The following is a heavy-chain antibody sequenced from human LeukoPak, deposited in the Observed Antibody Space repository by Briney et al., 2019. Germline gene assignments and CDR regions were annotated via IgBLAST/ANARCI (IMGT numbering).Heavy chain of an antibody. J-gene: IGHJ6*02. Sequence: GGSLRLSCSASGFTFSSYWMHSVRQAPGKGLVWVARINSDGSSTSYADSVKGRFTISRDNAKNTLYLQMNSLRAEDTAVYYCAREEKVVITPRYYGMDVWGQGTTATVSS. V-gene: IGHV3-74*01. D-gene: IGHD3-22*01. CDR2: INSDGSST. CDR1: GFTFSSYW. CDR3: AREEKVVITPRYYGMDV.